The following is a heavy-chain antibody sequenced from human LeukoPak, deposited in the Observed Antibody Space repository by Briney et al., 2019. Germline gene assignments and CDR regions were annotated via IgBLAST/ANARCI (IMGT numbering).Heavy chain of an antibody. Sequence: PSETLSLTCTDPGGSITRYYWSWIRQPPEKGLEWIGYIYYSGSTNYNPSLKSRVTISVDTSKNQFSLKLSSVTAADTAVYYCARDPGGYYYMAVWGKGTTVTVSS. CDR1: GGSITRYY. J-gene: IGHJ6*03. CDR3: ARDPGGYYYMAV. CDR2: IYYSGST. V-gene: IGHV4-59*01. D-gene: IGHD3-16*01.